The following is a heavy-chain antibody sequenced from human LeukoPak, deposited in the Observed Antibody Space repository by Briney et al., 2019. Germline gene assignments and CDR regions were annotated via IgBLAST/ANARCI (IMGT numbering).Heavy chain of an antibody. CDR2: IYPGGSET. CDR3: ARASRDGYNQNFDH. J-gene: IGHJ4*02. CDR1: GYIFTGYW. Sequence: GESLKISCKGSGYIFTGYWIGWVRQMPGKGLEWMGIIYPGGSETRYDPSFQGQVTISADRSTSTAYLQWSSLRASDTAMYYCARASRDGYNQNFDHWGQGTLVTVSS. V-gene: IGHV5-51*01. D-gene: IGHD5-24*01.